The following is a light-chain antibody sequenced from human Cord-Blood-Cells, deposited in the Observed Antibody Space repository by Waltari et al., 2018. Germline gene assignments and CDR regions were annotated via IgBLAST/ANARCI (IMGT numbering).Light chain of an antibody. Sequence: EIVLTQSPATLSLSPGERATPSCRASQSVSSYLAWYQQKPGHAPRLLIYDASNRATGIPARFSGSGSGTDFTLTISSLEPEDFAVYYCQQRSNWLTFGGGTKVEIK. V-gene: IGKV3-11*01. J-gene: IGKJ4*01. CDR3: QQRSNWLT. CDR1: QSVSSY. CDR2: DAS.